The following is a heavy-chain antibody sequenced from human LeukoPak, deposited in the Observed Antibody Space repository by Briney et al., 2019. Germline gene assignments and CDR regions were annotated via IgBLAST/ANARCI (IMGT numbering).Heavy chain of an antibody. V-gene: IGHV3-11*01. Sequence: GGSLRLSCAASGFTFSDYYMSWIRQAPGKGLEWVSYISSSGSTIYYADSVKGRFTISRDNAKNSLYLQMNGLRAEDTAVYYCARDDFWSGSYYFDYWGQGTLVTVSS. CDR2: ISSSGSTI. CDR1: GFTFSDYY. CDR3: ARDDFWSGSYYFDY. D-gene: IGHD3-3*01. J-gene: IGHJ4*02.